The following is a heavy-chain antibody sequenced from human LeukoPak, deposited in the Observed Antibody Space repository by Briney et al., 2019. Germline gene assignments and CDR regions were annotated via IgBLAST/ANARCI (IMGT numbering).Heavy chain of an antibody. CDR1: GGTFSSYA. D-gene: IGHD3-22*01. Sequence: SVKVSCKASGGTFSSYAISWVRQAPGKGLEWMGRIIPILGIANYAQKFQGRVTITADKSTSTAYMELSSLRSEDTAVYYCARGLIHSSGYYDYWGQGTLVTVSS. CDR3: ARGLIHSSGYYDY. J-gene: IGHJ4*02. V-gene: IGHV1-69*04. CDR2: IIPILGIA.